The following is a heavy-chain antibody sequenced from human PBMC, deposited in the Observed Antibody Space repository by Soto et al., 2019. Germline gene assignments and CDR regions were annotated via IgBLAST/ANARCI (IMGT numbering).Heavy chain of an antibody. V-gene: IGHV3-7*05. CDR2: IKKDESKK. J-gene: IGHJ3*02. D-gene: IGHD6-25*01. CDR1: GFTFSDYW. Sequence: EVQLVESGGGLVQPGESLRLSCAASGFTFSDYWMTWVRQAPGKGLEWVANIKKDESKKSYLDSVRGRFTISRDNARNSLYLQMDSLRAEDTALYYCARDVSPGSGPYCLVVFDMWGQGTMVTVSS. CDR3: ARDVSPGSGPYCLVVFDM.